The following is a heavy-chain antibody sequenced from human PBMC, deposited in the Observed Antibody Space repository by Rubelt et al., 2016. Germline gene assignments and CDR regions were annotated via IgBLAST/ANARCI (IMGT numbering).Heavy chain of an antibody. D-gene: IGHD3-22*01. CDR1: GFTFSTSA. CDR3: AKVYYGTSGYYRYYFDY. Sequence: EVHLLDSGGGLVQPGGSLRLSCAASGFTFSTSAMTWVRQAPGKGLEWVSVISGSGGDTYYADSVKDRFTISRDTSKNTLYMQMNSLGAEDTAVYYCAKVYYGTSGYYRYYFDYWGQGTLVTVSS. CDR2: ISGSGGDT. J-gene: IGHJ4*02. V-gene: IGHV3-23*01.